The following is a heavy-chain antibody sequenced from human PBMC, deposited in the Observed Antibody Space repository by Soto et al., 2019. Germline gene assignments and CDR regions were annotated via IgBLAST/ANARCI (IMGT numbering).Heavy chain of an antibody. Sequence: QVPLVQSEAEVKRPGSSVKVSCKASGGTFRNSAISWVRQAPGHGHEWMGGIIPVYGTTNYAHKFQGAVTITADESASTGVIELRSLRAEDTAVYFRASGQAGAREGGSKSDYYYGLEVWGQGTTVTVSS. D-gene: IGHD5-12*01. CDR3: ASGQAGAREGGSKSDYYYGLEV. CDR2: IIPVYGTT. J-gene: IGHJ6*02. CDR1: GGTFRNSA. V-gene: IGHV1-69*01.